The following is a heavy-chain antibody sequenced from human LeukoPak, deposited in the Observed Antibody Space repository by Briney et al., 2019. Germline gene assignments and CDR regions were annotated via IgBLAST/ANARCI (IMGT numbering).Heavy chain of an antibody. CDR3: ARDQGLWFGELLPHGEYFQH. D-gene: IGHD3-10*01. J-gene: IGHJ1*01. V-gene: IGHV1-69*13. CDR1: GGTFSGYA. Sequence: SVKVSCKASGGTFSGYAFSWVRQAPGQGLEWMGGIIPMFGGTNYAQTFQGRVTITADESTSTAYMELTSLRSDDTAVYYCARDQGLWFGELLPHGEYFQHWGQGTLVTVSS. CDR2: IIPMFGGT.